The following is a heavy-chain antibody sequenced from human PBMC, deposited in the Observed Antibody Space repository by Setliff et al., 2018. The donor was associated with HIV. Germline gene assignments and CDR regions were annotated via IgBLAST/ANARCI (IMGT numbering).Heavy chain of an antibody. CDR3: ARGSSFSADY. CDR1: GGSITGHY. V-gene: IGHV4-34*01. Sequence: KTSETLSLTCTVSGGSITGHYWSWIRQPPGKGLEWIGEINHSGSTNYNPSLKSRVSISVDTSKNQFSLKLSSVTAADTAVYYCARGSSFSADYWGQGTLVTVSS. J-gene: IGHJ4*02. CDR2: INHSGST. D-gene: IGHD6-6*01.